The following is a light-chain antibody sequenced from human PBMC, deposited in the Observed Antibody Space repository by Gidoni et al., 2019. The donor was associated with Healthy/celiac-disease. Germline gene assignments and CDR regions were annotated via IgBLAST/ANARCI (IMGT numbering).Light chain of an antibody. CDR1: QSISSS. J-gene: IGKJ1*01. CDR3: HQSYRPPLT. CDR2: AAS. V-gene: IGKV1-39*01. Sequence: EIQRTQSPSSLSASVGDRVTITCRESQSISSSLKWYQQKPGKAPTLLISAASSFESGAPSRFSGSGSGSAFTLTILRLQPVAFATYYCHQSYRPPLTFGQGTKVEIK.